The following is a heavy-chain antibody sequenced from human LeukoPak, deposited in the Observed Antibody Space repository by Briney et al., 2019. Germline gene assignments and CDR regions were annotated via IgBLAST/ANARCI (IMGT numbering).Heavy chain of an antibody. CDR1: GFTFSSYA. J-gene: IGHJ6*04. CDR3: AKGGYCSSTSCYYCYGMDV. V-gene: IGHV3-23*01. D-gene: IGHD2-2*01. Sequence: PGGSLRLSCAASGFTFSSYAMSWVRQAPGKGLEWVSAISGSGGSTYYADSVKGRFTISRDNSKNTLYLQMNSLRAEDTAVYYCAKGGYCSSTSCYYCYGMDVWGKGTTVTVSS. CDR2: ISGSGGST.